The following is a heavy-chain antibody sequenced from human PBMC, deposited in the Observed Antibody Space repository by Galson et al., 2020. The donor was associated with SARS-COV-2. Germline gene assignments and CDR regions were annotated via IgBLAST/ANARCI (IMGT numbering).Heavy chain of an antibody. Sequence: GESLKISCAASGFTFSSYSMNWVRQAPGKGLEWVSYISSSSSTIYYADSVKGRFTISRDNAKNSLYLQMNSLRAEDMAVYYCARDRGYGDYGPYYYGMDVWGQGTTVTVSS. V-gene: IGHV3-48*04. CDR2: ISSSSSTI. CDR1: GFTFSSYS. D-gene: IGHD4-17*01. CDR3: ARDRGYGDYGPYYYGMDV. J-gene: IGHJ6*02.